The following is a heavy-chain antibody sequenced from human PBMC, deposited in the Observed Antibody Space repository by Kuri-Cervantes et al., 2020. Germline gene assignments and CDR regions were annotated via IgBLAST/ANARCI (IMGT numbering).Heavy chain of an antibody. CDR3: ANLGEFYDSTGYYRDGLDA. CDR1: GFTFSSYS. Sequence: GGSLRLSCAASGFTFSSYSMNWVRQAPGKGLEWVSCISSSGSHIYYADSVKGRFTISRDNSRSTLYLQMNSLRAEDTAEYYCANLGEFYDSTGYYRDGLDAWGRGTTVTVSS. J-gene: IGHJ6*02. CDR2: ISSSGSHI. D-gene: IGHD3-22*01. V-gene: IGHV3-21*06.